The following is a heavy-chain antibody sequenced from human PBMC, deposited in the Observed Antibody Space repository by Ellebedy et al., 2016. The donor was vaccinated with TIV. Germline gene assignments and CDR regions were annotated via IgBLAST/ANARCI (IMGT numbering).Heavy chain of an antibody. Sequence: GGSLRLSXAASGFTFNAYNINWVRQAPGKGLEWVSGISWNSASIGYADSVKGRFTITRDNAKNSLYLQMNSLRPEDTALYYCAKDIERGEYQLLSPFDYWGQGTLVTVSS. CDR1: GFTFNAYN. D-gene: IGHD2-2*01. V-gene: IGHV3-9*01. CDR3: AKDIERGEYQLLSPFDY. CDR2: ISWNSASI. J-gene: IGHJ4*02.